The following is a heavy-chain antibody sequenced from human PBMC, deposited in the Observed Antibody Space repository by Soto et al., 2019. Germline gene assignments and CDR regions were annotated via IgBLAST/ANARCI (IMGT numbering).Heavy chain of an antibody. CDR1: GDSMRSSDYY. V-gene: IGHV4-39*01. J-gene: IGHJ6*02. CDR3: VRLPTTGRPGYVYYGMDV. D-gene: IGHD1-1*01. CDR2: MSFTGST. Sequence: QVQLQESGPGLVKPSETLSLSCNDSGDSMRSSDYYWGWIRQPPGKGLEWIASMSFTGSTYYNTSLKSRVTLSVATSKSQFSLRLSSVTAADTAVYYCVRLPTTGRPGYVYYGMDVWGRGTTVTVSS.